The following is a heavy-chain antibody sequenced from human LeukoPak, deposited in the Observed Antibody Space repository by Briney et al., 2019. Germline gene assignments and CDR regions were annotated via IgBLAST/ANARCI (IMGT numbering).Heavy chain of an antibody. CDR3: ARLVVTAISYYFDY. D-gene: IGHD2-21*02. CDR1: GLSFTCYL. J-gene: IGHJ4*02. CDR2: IYPGDSDT. V-gene: IGHV5-51*03. Sequence: GVGLPISSNGFGLSFTCYLIRWVGPMPRKGREWMGIIYPGDSDTRYSPSFQGQVTISADKSISTAYLQWSSLKASDTAMYYCARLVVTAISYYFDYWGQGTLVTVSS.